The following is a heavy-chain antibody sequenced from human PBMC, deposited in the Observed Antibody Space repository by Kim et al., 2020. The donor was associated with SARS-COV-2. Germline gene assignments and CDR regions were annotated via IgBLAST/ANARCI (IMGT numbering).Heavy chain of an antibody. V-gene: IGHV4-34*01. CDR3: AREAVKGLDY. CDR2: ST. J-gene: IGHJ4*02. Sequence: STNYNPSLKSRVTMSVDTSKNQFSLKLSSVTAADTAVYYCAREAVKGLDYWGQGTLVTVSS. D-gene: IGHD6-19*01.